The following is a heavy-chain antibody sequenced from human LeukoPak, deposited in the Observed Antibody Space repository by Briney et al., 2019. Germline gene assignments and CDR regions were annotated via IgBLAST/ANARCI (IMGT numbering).Heavy chain of an antibody. CDR2: IYYSGST. Sequence: SETLSLTCTVSGGSISSGGYYWSWLRQHPGKGLEWIGYIYYSGSTYYNPSLKSRVTISVDTSKDQFSLKLSSVTAADTAVYYRARDGCSGGSCYIDYWGQGTLVTVSS. V-gene: IGHV4-31*03. CDR3: ARDGCSGGSCYIDY. D-gene: IGHD2-15*01. J-gene: IGHJ4*02. CDR1: GGSISSGGYY.